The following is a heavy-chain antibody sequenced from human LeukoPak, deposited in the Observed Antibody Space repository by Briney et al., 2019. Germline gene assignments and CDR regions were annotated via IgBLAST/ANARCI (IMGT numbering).Heavy chain of an antibody. CDR2: IKQDGSEE. J-gene: IGHJ5*02. Sequence: PGGSLRLSCAASGFTFSSYSMSWVRQAPGKGLEWVANIKQDGSEEYYVDSVKGRFTISRDNGKNSLYLQMTSLRAGDTAVYYCARDREIWLPHNWFDPWGQGTLVTVSS. CDR3: ARDREIWLPHNWFDP. D-gene: IGHD5-24*01. V-gene: IGHV3-7*01. CDR1: GFTFSSYS.